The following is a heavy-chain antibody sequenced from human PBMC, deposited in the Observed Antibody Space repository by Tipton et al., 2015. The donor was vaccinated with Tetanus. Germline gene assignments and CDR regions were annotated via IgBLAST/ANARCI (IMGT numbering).Heavy chain of an antibody. CDR2: TYYRSRWSH. D-gene: IGHD5-18*01. CDR3: ARWRHEDRFFDL. J-gene: IGHJ2*01. Sequence: TLSLTCDISGDSVSSNDVAWSWIRQSPSRGLEWLGRTYYRSRWSHDYAVSAKSRITINTDTSKNQFSLQLNSVIPEDTAAYYCARWRHEDRFFDLWGRGTRVTVSP. CDR1: GDSVSSNDVA. V-gene: IGHV6-1*01.